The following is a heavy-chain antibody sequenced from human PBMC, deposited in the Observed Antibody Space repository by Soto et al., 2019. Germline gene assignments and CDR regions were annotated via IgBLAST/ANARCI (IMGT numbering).Heavy chain of an antibody. Sequence: LXLTCTVSGASLNLSYWGWIRQPPGKGPEWIGYVYYAGATNYNPSLESRVTISPDTSRNQFSLNLRSVTAADTAVYYCARVMGDWGTYYCYYGMDVWGQGTTVTVSS. V-gene: IGHV4-59*01. D-gene: IGHD3-16*01. J-gene: IGHJ6*02. CDR2: VYYAGAT. CDR1: GASLNLSY. CDR3: ARVMGDWGTYYCYYGMDV.